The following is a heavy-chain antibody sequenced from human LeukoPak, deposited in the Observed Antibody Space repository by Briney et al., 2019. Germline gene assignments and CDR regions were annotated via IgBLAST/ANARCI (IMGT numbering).Heavy chain of an antibody. J-gene: IGHJ4*02. CDR1: GYTFTSYY. D-gene: IGHD3-10*01. V-gene: IGHV1-46*01. Sequence: ASVKVSCKASGYTFTSYYMHWVRQAPGQGLEWMGIINPSGGSTSYAQKFQGRVTMTRDTSTSTVYMELSSLRSEDTAVYYCARDRGWFGESSFYFDYWGQGTLVTVSS. CDR3: ARDRGWFGESSFYFDY. CDR2: INPSGGST.